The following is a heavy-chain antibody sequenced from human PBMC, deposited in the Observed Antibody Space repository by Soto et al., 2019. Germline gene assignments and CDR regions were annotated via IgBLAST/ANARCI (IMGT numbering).Heavy chain of an antibody. CDR3: ARDSSGWYHTGFDP. J-gene: IGHJ5*02. V-gene: IGHV1-18*01. Sequence: AASVKVSCKASGYTFTSYGISWVRQAPGQGLEWMGWISAYNGNTNYAQKLQGRVTMTTDTSTSTAYMELRSLRSDDTAVYYCARDSSGWYHTGFDPWGQGTLVTVSS. CDR1: GYTFTSYG. CDR2: ISAYNGNT. D-gene: IGHD6-19*01.